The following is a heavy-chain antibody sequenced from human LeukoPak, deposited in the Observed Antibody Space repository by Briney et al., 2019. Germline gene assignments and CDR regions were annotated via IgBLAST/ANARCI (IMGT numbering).Heavy chain of an antibody. Sequence: YPGRSLRLSCAASGFTFSSYAMHWVRQAPGKGLEWVSAISGSGGSTYYADSVKGRFTISRDSSKNTLYLQMNSLRAEDTAVYYCAKDLRYCGGDCYSWGQGTLVTVSS. CDR3: AKDLRYCGGDCYS. D-gene: IGHD2-21*02. J-gene: IGHJ4*02. CDR2: ISGSGGST. CDR1: GFTFSSYA. V-gene: IGHV3-23*01.